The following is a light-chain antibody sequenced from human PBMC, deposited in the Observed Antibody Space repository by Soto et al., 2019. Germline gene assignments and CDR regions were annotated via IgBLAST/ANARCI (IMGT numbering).Light chain of an antibody. Sequence: DSQMTQSPLSVSASVGDRVTIICRASQSISSYLNWYQQKPGKAPKLLIYAASSLQSGVPSRFSGSGSGTDFTLTISSLQPEDFATYYCQQSYSTPITFGQGTRLEIK. CDR2: AAS. V-gene: IGKV1-39*01. J-gene: IGKJ5*01. CDR1: QSISSY. CDR3: QQSYSTPIT.